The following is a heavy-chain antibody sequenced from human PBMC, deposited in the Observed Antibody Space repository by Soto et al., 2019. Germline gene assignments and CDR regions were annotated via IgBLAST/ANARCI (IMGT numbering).Heavy chain of an antibody. V-gene: IGHV1-69*12. Sequence: QVQLLQSGAEMKKPGSSVRVSCEASGGTFRTYAISWVRQAPGQGLQWMGEIIPIFGKVNYAQKFQGRVTITADESTTTVYMDLRSLTSEDTAVYYCAKGAVAGTPTSYYYYGMDVWGQGTTVTVS. CDR1: GGTFRTYA. D-gene: IGHD6-19*01. J-gene: IGHJ6*02. CDR3: AKGAVAGTPTSYYYYGMDV. CDR2: IIPIFGKV.